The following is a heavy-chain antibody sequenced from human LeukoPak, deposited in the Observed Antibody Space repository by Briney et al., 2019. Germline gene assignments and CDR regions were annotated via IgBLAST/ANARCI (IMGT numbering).Heavy chain of an antibody. CDR1: GYTFTSYG. Sequence: ASVKVSCKASGYTFTSYGMSWVRQAPGQGLEWMGWISAYNGNTNYAQKLQGRVTMNTDTSTSTAYMELRSLRSDDTAVYYCARALQLTLAARRAGNDYWGQGTLVTVSS. CDR2: ISAYNGNT. D-gene: IGHD6-6*01. V-gene: IGHV1-18*01. J-gene: IGHJ4*02. CDR3: ARALQLTLAARRAGNDY.